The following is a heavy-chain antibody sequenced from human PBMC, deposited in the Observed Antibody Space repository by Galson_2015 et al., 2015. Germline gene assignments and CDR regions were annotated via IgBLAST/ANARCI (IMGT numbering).Heavy chain of an antibody. CDR3: ARDAGPATGGLDFHY. CDR1: GFTFSLYG. V-gene: IGHV3-30*12. CDR2: IQSDGNKR. J-gene: IGHJ4*02. D-gene: IGHD3-9*01. Sequence: SLRLSCAASGFTFSLYGMHWVRQAPGKGLEWVAVIQSDGNKRYSTDSVRGRFTISRDNSKNTVSLQMDSLRVEDTAIYYCARDAGPATGGLDFHYWGQGTRVTVSS.